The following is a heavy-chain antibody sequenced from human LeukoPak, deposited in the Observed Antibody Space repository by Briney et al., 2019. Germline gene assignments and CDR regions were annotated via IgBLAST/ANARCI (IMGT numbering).Heavy chain of an antibody. CDR2: IYYSGST. CDR3: ARVDDRGHYYDSSGPRKLFDY. CDR1: GGSISSSSYY. D-gene: IGHD3-22*01. Sequence: SETLSLTCTVSGGSISSSSYYWGWIRQPPGKGLEWIGSIYYSGSTYYNPSLKSRVTISVDTSKNQFSLKLSSVTAADTALYYCARVDDRGHYYDSSGPRKLFDYWGQGTLVTVSS. J-gene: IGHJ4*02. V-gene: IGHV4-39*07.